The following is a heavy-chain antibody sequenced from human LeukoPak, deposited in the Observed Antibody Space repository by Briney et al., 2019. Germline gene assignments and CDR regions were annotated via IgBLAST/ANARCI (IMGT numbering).Heavy chain of an antibody. CDR2: ISSSSSTI. Sequence: QTGGSLRLSCAASGFTFSSYSMNWVRQAPGKGLEWVSYISSSSSTIYYADSVKGRFTISRDNAKNSLYLQMNSLRAEDTAVYYCARAPAGWGVGAKRSDAFDIWGQGTMVTVSS. D-gene: IGHD1-26*01. CDR1: GFTFSSYS. CDR3: ARAPAGWGVGAKRSDAFDI. J-gene: IGHJ3*02. V-gene: IGHV3-48*01.